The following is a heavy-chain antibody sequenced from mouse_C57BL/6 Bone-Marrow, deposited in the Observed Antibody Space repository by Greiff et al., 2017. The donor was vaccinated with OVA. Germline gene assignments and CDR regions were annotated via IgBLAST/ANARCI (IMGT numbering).Heavy chain of an antibody. Sequence: VKLVESGPGLVAPSQSLSITCTVSGFSLTSYGVHWVRQPPGKGLEWLVVIWSDGSTTYNSALKSRLSISKDNSKSQVFLKMNSLQTDYTAMYYCARQDDYDGYAMDYWGQGTSVTVSS. J-gene: IGHJ4*01. V-gene: IGHV2-6-1*01. CDR3: ARQDDYDGYAMDY. CDR2: IWSDGST. CDR1: GFSLTSYG. D-gene: IGHD2-4*01.